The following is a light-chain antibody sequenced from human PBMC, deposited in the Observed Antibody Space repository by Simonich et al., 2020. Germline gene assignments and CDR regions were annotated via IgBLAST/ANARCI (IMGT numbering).Light chain of an antibody. CDR1: QSVSSN. CDR3: QQYNNWPPWT. CDR2: GAS. J-gene: IGKJ1*01. V-gene: IGKV3-15*01. Sequence: EIVMTQSPATLSVSTGERATLSCRASQSVSSNLTWNQQKPGQAPRLRIYGASTRATGIPARFSGSGSGTEFTLTISSLQSEDFAVYYCQQYNNWPPWTFGQGTKVEIK.